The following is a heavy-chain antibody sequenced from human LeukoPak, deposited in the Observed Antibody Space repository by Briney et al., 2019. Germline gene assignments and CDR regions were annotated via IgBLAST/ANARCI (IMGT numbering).Heavy chain of an antibody. Sequence: ASVKVSCKASGYTFTSYGISWVRQAPGQGLEWMGRIIPILGIANYAQKFQGRVTITADKSTSTAYMELSSLRSEDTAVYYCARDPLYGGYWYFDLWGRGTLVTVSS. CDR2: IIPILGIA. D-gene: IGHD4-23*01. CDR3: ARDPLYGGYWYFDL. CDR1: GYTFTSYG. J-gene: IGHJ2*01. V-gene: IGHV1-69*04.